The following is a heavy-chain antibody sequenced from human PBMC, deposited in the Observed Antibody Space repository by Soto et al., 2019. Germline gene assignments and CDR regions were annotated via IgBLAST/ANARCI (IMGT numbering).Heavy chain of an antibody. J-gene: IGHJ4*02. CDR1: GFTFSDHY. CDR2: IRNKANSYTT. Sequence: GSLRLSCATSGFTFSDHYMDWVRQAPGKGLEWVGRIRNKANSYTTVFAASVKGRFTISRDDSKNSLYLQMNSLKTEDTAVYYCARGPDILTAHYGPFDYWGQGTLVTVSS. CDR3: ARGPDILTAHYGPFDY. V-gene: IGHV3-72*01. D-gene: IGHD3-9*01.